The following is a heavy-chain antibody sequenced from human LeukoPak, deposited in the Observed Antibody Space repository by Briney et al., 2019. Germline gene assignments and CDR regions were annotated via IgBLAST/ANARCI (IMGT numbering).Heavy chain of an antibody. Sequence: DPGGSLRLSCAASGFTFSSYAMSWVRQAPGKGLEWVSAISGSGGSTYYADSVKGRFTISRDNSKNTLYLQMNSLRAEDTAVYYCAKEGDIEYYYGSGNLDYWGQGTLVTVSS. J-gene: IGHJ4*02. CDR3: AKEGDIEYYYGSGNLDY. V-gene: IGHV3-23*01. CDR2: ISGSGGST. CDR1: GFTFSSYA. D-gene: IGHD3-10*01.